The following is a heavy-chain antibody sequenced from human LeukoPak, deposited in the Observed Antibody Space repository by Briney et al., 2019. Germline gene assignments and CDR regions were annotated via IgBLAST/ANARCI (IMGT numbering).Heavy chain of an antibody. CDR1: GFTFSSYW. Sequence: GGSLRLSCAASGFTFSSYWMSWVRQAPGKGLEWVANIKQDGSEKYYVDSVKGRFTISRDNAKNSLYLQMNSLRAEDTAVYYCARSSQRKWELLRKGQAFDYWGQGTLVTVSS. D-gene: IGHD1-26*01. J-gene: IGHJ4*02. CDR3: ARSSQRKWELLRKGQAFDY. V-gene: IGHV3-7*01. CDR2: IKQDGSEK.